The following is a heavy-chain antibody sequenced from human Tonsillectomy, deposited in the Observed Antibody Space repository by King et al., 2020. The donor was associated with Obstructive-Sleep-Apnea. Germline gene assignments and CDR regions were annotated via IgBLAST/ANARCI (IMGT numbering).Heavy chain of an antibody. CDR1: GGSISSGAYS. D-gene: IGHD4-17*01. Sequence: LQLQESGPGLVKPSQTLSLTCAVSGGSISSGAYSWSWIRQPPGKGLEWIGYIYYSGSTYYNPSLKSRVTISVATSKNQFSLKLSSVTAADTAVYYCARGGDYGDYRTAVGADYWGQGTLVTVSS. V-gene: IGHV4-30-4*07. CDR3: ARGGDYGDYRTAVGADY. J-gene: IGHJ4*02. CDR2: IYYSGST.